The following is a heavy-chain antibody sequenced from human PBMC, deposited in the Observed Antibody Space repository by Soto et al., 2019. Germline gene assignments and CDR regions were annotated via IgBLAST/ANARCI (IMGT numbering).Heavy chain of an antibody. Sequence: QITLKESGPTLVKPTQTLTLTCTFSGFSFSTSGVGVGWIRQPPGKALEWLALIYWNDDKRYSPSLKSRLTIPRDTSKNQVVRTMTDMDPVDTATYSGVSGSFPNWFDPWGQGTLVTVSS. CDR1: GFSFSTSGVG. CDR2: IYWNDDK. J-gene: IGHJ5*02. D-gene: IGHD3-10*01. V-gene: IGHV2-5*01. CDR3: VSGSFPNWFDP.